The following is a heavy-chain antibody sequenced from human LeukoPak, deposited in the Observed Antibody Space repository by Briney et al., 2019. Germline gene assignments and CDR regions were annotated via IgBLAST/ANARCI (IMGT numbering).Heavy chain of an antibody. CDR1: GYTFTSYY. J-gene: IGHJ4*02. D-gene: IGHD6-13*01. V-gene: IGHV1-46*01. CDR2: INPSGGST. CDR3: ARERGIAAAVHFDY. Sequence: GASVKVSCKASGYTFTSYYMHWVRQAPGQGLEWMGIINPSGGSTSYAQKFQGRVTMTRDMSASTVYMELSSLRSEDTAVHYCARERGIAAAVHFDYWGQGTLVTVSS.